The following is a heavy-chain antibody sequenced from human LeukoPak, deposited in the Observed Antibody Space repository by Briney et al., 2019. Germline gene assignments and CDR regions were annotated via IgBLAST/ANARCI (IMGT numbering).Heavy chain of an antibody. J-gene: IGHJ5*02. V-gene: IGHV4-59*01. D-gene: IGHD2-21*02. CDR1: GGSINGNY. CDR2: MHDDGRT. CDR3: ARVFRGAVTANWIDM. Sequence: PSETLSLTCTVSGGSINGNYWTWIRQPPGKGLEWIGFMHDDGRTNYNPSLTSRVSLSIDKSTNEFSLNLRSVTAADTAVYYCARVFRGAVTANWIDMWGQGTLVTVSA.